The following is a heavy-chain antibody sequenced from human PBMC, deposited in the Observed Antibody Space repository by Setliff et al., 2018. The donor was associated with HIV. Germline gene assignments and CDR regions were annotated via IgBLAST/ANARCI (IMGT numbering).Heavy chain of an antibody. D-gene: IGHD2-15*01. CDR3: TRCAAGPYCRNSFDF. J-gene: IGHJ4*02. CDR2: IRQDGGEA. CDR1: GFTFSTYW. Sequence: PGESLKISCAASGFTFSTYWMSWVRQAPGKGPEWVANIRQDGGEAYYVDSVSGRFTISRDNAKNSLDLEMRYLRGDDTAIYYCTRCAAGPYCRNSFDFWGRGTLVTVSS. V-gene: IGHV3-7*03.